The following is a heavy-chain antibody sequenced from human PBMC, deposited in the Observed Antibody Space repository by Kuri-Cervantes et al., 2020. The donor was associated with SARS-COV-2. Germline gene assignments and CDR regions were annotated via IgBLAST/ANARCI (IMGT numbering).Heavy chain of an antibody. CDR2: IYPGDSDT. CDR1: GYSFTSYW. V-gene: IGHV5-51*01. Sequence: KVSCKGSGYSFTSYWIGWVRQMPGKGLEWMGIIYPGDSDTRYSPSFQGQVTISADKSISTAYLQWSSLKASDTAMYYCARDETTYYDFWSGYYASYWDQGTLVTVSS. CDR3: ARDETTYYDFWSGYYASY. D-gene: IGHD3-3*01. J-gene: IGHJ4*02.